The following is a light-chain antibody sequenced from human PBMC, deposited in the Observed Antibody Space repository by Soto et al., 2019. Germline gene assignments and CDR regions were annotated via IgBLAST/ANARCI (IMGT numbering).Light chain of an antibody. CDR1: SRDVGGYHV. V-gene: IGLV2-14*03. CDR2: DVR. Sequence: QSALTQPASVSGSPGQSITIACTGTSRDVGGYHVVSWYQQHPGKAPKFIIYDVRKRPSGVSNRFSGSRSGNTASLTISGLQAEDEADYYCSSYTSSSTVIFGGGTKLTVL. J-gene: IGLJ2*01. CDR3: SSYTSSSTVI.